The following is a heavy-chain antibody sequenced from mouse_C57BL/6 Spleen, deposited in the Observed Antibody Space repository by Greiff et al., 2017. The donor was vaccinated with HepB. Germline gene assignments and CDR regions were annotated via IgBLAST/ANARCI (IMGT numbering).Heavy chain of an antibody. CDR3: ARDRPYYGSSYAMDY. V-gene: IGHV5-4*01. CDR1: GFTFSSYA. J-gene: IGHJ4*01. CDR2: ISDGGSYT. Sequence: EVQGVESGGGLVKPGGSLKLSCAASGFTFSSYAMSWVRQTPEKRLEWVATISDGGSYTYYPDNVKGRFTISRDNAKNNLYLQMSHLKSEDTAMYYCARDRPYYGSSYAMDYWGQGTSVTVSS. D-gene: IGHD1-1*01.